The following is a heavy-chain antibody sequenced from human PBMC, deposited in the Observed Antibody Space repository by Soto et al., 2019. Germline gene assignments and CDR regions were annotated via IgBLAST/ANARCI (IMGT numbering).Heavy chain of an antibody. Sequence: SETLSLTCTVSGGSISSSSYYWGWIRQPPGKGLEWIGSIYYSGSTYYNPSLKSRVTISVDTSKNQFSLKLSSVTAADTAVYYCARHEHIVVVTANDAFDIWGQGTMVTVSS. CDR2: IYYSGST. V-gene: IGHV4-39*01. CDR1: GGSISSSSYY. CDR3: ARHEHIVVVTANDAFDI. J-gene: IGHJ3*02. D-gene: IGHD2-21*02.